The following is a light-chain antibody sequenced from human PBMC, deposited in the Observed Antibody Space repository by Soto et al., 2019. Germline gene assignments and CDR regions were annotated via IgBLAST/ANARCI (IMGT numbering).Light chain of an antibody. CDR1: NRDVGGYTY. CDR2: EVT. J-gene: IGLJ2*01. Sequence: QSALAQPASVSGSPGQSITISCAGTNRDVGGYTYVSWYQQYPGKAPKLIIYEVTYRPSGVSNRFSGSKSGNTASLTISGLQAEDEADYYCSSYSSSSALDVIFGGGTKLTVL. CDR3: SSYSSSSALDVI. V-gene: IGLV2-14*01.